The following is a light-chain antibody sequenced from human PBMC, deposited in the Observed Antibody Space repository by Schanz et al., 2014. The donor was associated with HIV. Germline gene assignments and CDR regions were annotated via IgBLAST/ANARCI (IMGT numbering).Light chain of an antibody. Sequence: DIQMTQSPSSVSASVGDRVSITCRASHIISSYLDWYQQKPGKAPNLLIFAASTLKRGVPSRFRGTGSGTDFTLTISSLQPEDFATYYCQQANTFPPWTFGHGTKVEI. CDR1: HIISSY. J-gene: IGKJ1*01. V-gene: IGKV1-12*01. CDR2: AAS. CDR3: QQANTFPPWT.